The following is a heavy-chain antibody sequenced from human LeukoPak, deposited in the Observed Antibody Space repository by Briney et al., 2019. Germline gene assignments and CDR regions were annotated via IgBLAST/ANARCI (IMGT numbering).Heavy chain of an antibody. CDR2: IYYSGST. D-gene: IGHD3-10*01. V-gene: IGHV4-59*01. CDR3: ARDSYYYGSGSYKAPWYFDY. J-gene: IGHJ4*02. CDR1: GGSISSYY. Sequence: SETLSLTCTVSGGSISSYYWSWIRQAPGKGLEWIGYIYYSGSTNYNPSLKSRVTISVDTSKNQFSLKLSSVTAADTAVYYCARDSYYYGSGSYKAPWYFDYWGQGTLVTVSS.